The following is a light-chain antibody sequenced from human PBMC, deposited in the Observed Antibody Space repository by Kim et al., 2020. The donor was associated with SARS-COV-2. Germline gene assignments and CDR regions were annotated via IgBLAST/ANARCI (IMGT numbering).Light chain of an antibody. Sequence: PGETVTLTCGSSTGDVTSGHYAHWLQQKTGQAPRTLISDTTRKQSWTPARFSGSLFGGKAALTLSGAQPDDEAEYYCLLSYGGARVFGGGTQLTVL. V-gene: IGLV7-46*01. J-gene: IGLJ3*02. CDR3: LLSYGGARV. CDR2: DTT. CDR1: TGDVTSGHY.